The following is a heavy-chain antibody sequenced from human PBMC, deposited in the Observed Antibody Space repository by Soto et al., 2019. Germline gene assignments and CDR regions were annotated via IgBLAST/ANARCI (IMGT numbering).Heavy chain of an antibody. CDR2: INHSGST. D-gene: IGHD3-16*02. CDR1: GGSFSGYY. V-gene: IGHV4-34*01. J-gene: IGHJ6*02. CDR3: ARLRGSIENPDYYYYGMDV. Sequence: SETLSLTCAVYGGSFSGYYWSWIRQPPGKXLEWIGEINHSGSTNYNPSLKSRVTISVDTSKNQFSLKLSSVTAADTAVYYCARLRGSIENPDYYYYGMDVWGQGTTVTVSS.